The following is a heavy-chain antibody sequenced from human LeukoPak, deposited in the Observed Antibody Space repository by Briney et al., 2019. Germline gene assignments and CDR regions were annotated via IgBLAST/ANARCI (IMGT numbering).Heavy chain of an antibody. J-gene: IGHJ4*02. CDR3: PRYNWNSAPFDY. D-gene: IGHD1-7*01. Sequence: GSLRLSCAESGFTFSTYWMHWVRQAPGKGLVWVSRINSDGSSTSYADSVKGRFTISRDNAKNTLYLQMNSLRAEDTAVYYCPRYNWNSAPFDYWGQGTLVTVSS. CDR2: INSDGSST. V-gene: IGHV3-74*01. CDR1: GFTFSTYW.